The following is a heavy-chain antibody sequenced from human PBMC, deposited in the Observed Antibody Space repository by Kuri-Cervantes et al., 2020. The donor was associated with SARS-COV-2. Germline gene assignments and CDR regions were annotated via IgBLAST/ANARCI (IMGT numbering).Heavy chain of an antibody. CDR1: GGSISSYY. J-gene: IGHJ4*02. V-gene: IGHV4-59*01. CDR3: ARGTESYDILTGYPRFDY. CDR2: IYYSGST. Sequence: SETLSLTCTVSGGSISSYYWSWIRQPPGKGLEWIGYIYYSGSTNYNPSLKSRVTISVDTSKNQFSLKLSSVTAADTAVYYCARGTESYDILTGYPRFDYWGQGTLVTVSS. D-gene: IGHD3-9*01.